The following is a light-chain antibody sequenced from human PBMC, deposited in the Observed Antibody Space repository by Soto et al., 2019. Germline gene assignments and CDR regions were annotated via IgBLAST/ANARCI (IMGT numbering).Light chain of an antibody. CDR1: QSVSTY. V-gene: IGKV1-39*01. CDR2: AAS. CDR3: QQLNSYPST. Sequence: DIQMTQSPASLSASVGDGVTITCRASQSVSTYLNWYQQKPGKAPKLLIYAASTLQSGVPSRFSGSGSGTDFTLTISSLQPEDFATYYCQQLNSYPSTFGQGTRLEIK. J-gene: IGKJ5*01.